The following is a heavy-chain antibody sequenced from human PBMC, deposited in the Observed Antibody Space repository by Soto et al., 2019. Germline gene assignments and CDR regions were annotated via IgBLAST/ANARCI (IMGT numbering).Heavy chain of an antibody. Sequence: QVQLVQSGAEVKKPGSSVRVSCKASGGTLRNYGISWVRQAPGQGLEWMGGIIPVFGTANYGQKFQGRVTRIADESTSTVYMDVTSLRSEDTAVYYCSRGDATKIVVTTYYGMDVWGKGTTVTVSS. D-gene: IGHD4-17*01. J-gene: IGHJ6*04. CDR3: SRGDATKIVVTTYYGMDV. V-gene: IGHV1-69*12. CDR2: IIPVFGTA. CDR1: GGTLRNYG.